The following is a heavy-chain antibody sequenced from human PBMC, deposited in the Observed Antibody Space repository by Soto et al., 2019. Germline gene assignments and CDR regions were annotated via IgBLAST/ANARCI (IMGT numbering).Heavy chain of an antibody. D-gene: IGHD3-10*01. Sequence: SETLSLTCTVSGGSISSYYWSWIRQPPGKGLEWIGYIYYSGSTNYNPSLKSRVTISVDTSKNQFSLKLSSLTAADTAVYYCARESVLLWFGGYGMDVWGQGTTVTVSS. CDR3: ARESVLLWFGGYGMDV. J-gene: IGHJ6*02. CDR2: IYYSGST. V-gene: IGHV4-59*12. CDR1: GGSISSYY.